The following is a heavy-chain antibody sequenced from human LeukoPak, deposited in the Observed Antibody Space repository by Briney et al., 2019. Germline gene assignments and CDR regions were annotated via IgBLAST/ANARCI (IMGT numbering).Heavy chain of an antibody. CDR1: GFIFSRYW. V-gene: IGHV3-74*01. Sequence: GGSLRLSCAASGFIFSRYWMHWVRQAPGKELVWVSRINNDGSITNSADSVKGRFTISRDNAKDMLYLQMDSLRVEDTAIYYWARGPSGLGAIDNWGQGTLVAVSS. J-gene: IGHJ4*02. CDR3: ARGPSGLGAIDN. CDR2: INNDGSIT. D-gene: IGHD3-10*01.